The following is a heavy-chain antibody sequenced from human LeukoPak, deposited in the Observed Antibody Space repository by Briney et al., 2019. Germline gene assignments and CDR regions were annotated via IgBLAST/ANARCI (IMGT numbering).Heavy chain of an antibody. D-gene: IGHD3-3*02. Sequence: PGGSLRLSCAASGFTFSSYAMSWVRQAPGKGLEWVSAINSGGETYYADSVKGRFTISRDNSKNTLYLQMNSLRVEDAALYYCAKRHFGNYYFDYWGQGTLVTVSS. CDR1: GFTFSSYA. CDR2: INSGGET. V-gene: IGHV3-23*01. CDR3: AKRHFGNYYFDY. J-gene: IGHJ4*02.